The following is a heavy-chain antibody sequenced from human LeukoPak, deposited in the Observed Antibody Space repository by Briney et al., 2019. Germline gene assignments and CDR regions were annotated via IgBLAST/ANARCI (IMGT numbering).Heavy chain of an antibody. J-gene: IGHJ4*02. Sequence: KPGESLKISCKASGYRFSNYWIGWVRQMPGKGLEWMGIIYPGDSDTRYSPSLQGQVTISADKSITTGYLQWSSLKASDTAVYYCARQIRYCSGSSPCAAEDYWGQGTLVTVSS. D-gene: IGHD2-2*01. CDR2: IYPGDSDT. V-gene: IGHV5-51*01. CDR1: GYRFSNYW. CDR3: ARQIRYCSGSSPCAAEDY.